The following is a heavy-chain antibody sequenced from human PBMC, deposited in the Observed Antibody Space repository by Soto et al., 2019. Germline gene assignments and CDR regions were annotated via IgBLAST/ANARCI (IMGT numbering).Heavy chain of an antibody. CDR2: IHHSGAT. V-gene: IGHV4-4*02. CDR1: GGSISSFW. D-gene: IGHD6-25*01. J-gene: IGHJ3*02. CDR3: AKEGAADAFDI. Sequence: QVQLQESGPGLVKPSGTLSLTCAVSGGSISSFWWSWVRQPPGMGLEWIGEIHHSGATNYNPSLKSXXTXSXXKSKTQFSLTLHSLTAADTAIYSCAKEGAADAFDIWGQGTMVTVSS.